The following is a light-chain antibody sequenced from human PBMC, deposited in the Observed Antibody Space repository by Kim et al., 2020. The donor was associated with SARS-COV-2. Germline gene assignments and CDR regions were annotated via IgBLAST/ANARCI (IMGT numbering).Light chain of an antibody. J-gene: IGLJ2*01. CDR1: NRSRNY. CDR3: SSRGGSNDQPV. CDR2: GNN. Sequence: GQTARITSQGGNRSRNYAGWYQQKPGQEPVLVVSGNNNRPSGIPDRFSCSSTGNTAALTITGGQAADEADYYCSSRGGSNDQPVFGGGTQLTVL. V-gene: IGLV3-19*01.